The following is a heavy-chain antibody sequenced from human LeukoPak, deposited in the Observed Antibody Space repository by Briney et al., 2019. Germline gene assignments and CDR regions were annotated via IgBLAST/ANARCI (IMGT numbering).Heavy chain of an antibody. J-gene: IGHJ4*02. CDR3: VRVQMVYARGVDY. D-gene: IGHD2-8*01. V-gene: IGHV4-34*01. CDR2: INHSGST. CDR1: GGSFSGYY. Sequence: SETLSLTCAVYGGSFSGYYWSWIRQPPGKGLEWIGEINHSGSTNYNPSLKSRVTISVDTSKNQFSLKLSSVTAADTAVYYCVRVQMVYARGVDYWGQGTLVTVSS.